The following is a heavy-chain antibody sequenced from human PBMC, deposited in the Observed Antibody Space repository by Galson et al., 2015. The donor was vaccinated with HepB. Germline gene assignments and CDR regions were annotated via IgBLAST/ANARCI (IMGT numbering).Heavy chain of an antibody. CDR3: AKGKRRDLNLLVLDY. V-gene: IGHV3-23*01. Sequence: SLRLSCAASGFTFSSYAVSWVRQAPGKGLEWVSGISGSADSTYYADSVKGRITISRDNSKSTLYLQMHSLRAEDTAVYYCAKGKRRDLNLLVLDYWDQGNLVTVSS. J-gene: IGHJ4*02. CDR2: ISGSADST. CDR1: GFTFSSYA.